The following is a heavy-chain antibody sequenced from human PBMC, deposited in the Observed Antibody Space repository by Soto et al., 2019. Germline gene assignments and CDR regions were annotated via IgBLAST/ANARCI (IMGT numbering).Heavy chain of an antibody. CDR1: VGTFSSYA. V-gene: IGHV1-69*01. CDR2: IIPIFGTA. CDR3: AMPSVRNYYYYGMDV. J-gene: IGHJ6*02. D-gene: IGHD3-3*01. Sequence: QVQLVQSGAEVKKPGSSVKVSCKASVGTFSSYAISWVRQAPGQGLEWLGGIIPIFGTANYAQMFQGRVTITADESTSTAYMELSSLRSEDTALYSWAMPSVRNYYYYGMDVWGQGTTVTGS.